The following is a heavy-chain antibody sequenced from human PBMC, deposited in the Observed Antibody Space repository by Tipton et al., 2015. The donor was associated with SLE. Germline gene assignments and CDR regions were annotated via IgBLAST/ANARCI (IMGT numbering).Heavy chain of an antibody. Sequence: TLSLTCTVSGGSISSYYWSWIRQPPGKGLEWIAYIHSSGRTNYNPSLKSRLTISLDTSKNQFSLEVRSVTAADTAVYYCAATLDSDYGSGKRGAFDVWGQGKTVAVSS. CDR3: AATLDSDYGSGKRGAFDV. CDR2: IHSSGRT. J-gene: IGHJ3*01. V-gene: IGHV4-59*12. D-gene: IGHD3-10*01. CDR1: GGSISSYY.